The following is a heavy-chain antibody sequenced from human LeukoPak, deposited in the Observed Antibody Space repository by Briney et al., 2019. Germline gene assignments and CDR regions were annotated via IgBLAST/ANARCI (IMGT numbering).Heavy chain of an antibody. D-gene: IGHD4-23*01. Sequence: SETLSLTCTVSGGSISSYCWSWIRQPPGKGLEWIGYIYYSGSTNYNPSLKSRVTISVDTSKNQFSLKLSSVTAADTAVYYCARAPTMVVTSFDYWGQGTLVTVSS. CDR3: ARAPTMVVTSFDY. CDR1: GGSISSYC. CDR2: IYYSGST. J-gene: IGHJ4*02. V-gene: IGHV4-59*01.